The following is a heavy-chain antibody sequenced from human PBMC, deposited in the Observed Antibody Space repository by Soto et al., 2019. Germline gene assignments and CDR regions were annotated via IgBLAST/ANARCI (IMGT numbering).Heavy chain of an antibody. Sequence: GASVKVSCKASGGTFSSYTISWVRQAPGQGLEWMGRIIPILGIANYAQKFQGRVTITADKSTSTAYMELSSLRSEDTAVYYCARGVLTTGDAFDIWGQGTMVTVSS. CDR2: IIPILGIA. CDR1: GGTFSSYT. CDR3: ARGVLTTGDAFDI. V-gene: IGHV1-69*02. J-gene: IGHJ3*02. D-gene: IGHD4-4*01.